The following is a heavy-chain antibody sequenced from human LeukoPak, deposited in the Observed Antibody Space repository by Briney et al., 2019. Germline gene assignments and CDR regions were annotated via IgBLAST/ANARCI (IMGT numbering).Heavy chain of an antibody. V-gene: IGHV3-23*01. D-gene: IGHD3-22*01. CDR3: ARDRLHFDSSGYYYVDWFDP. J-gene: IGHJ5*02. CDR2: ISGSGGST. Sequence: PGGSLRLSCAASGFTFSSYGMSWVRQAPGKGLEWVSTISGSGGSTYYADSVKGRFTIPRDNTKNSLYLQMNSLRVEDTAVYYCARDRLHFDSSGYYYVDWFDPWGQGTLVTVSS. CDR1: GFTFSSYG.